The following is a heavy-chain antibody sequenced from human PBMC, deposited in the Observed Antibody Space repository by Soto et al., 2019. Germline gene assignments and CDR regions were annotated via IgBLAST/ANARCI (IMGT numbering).Heavy chain of an antibody. CDR2: IYYSGNT. V-gene: IGHV4-59*01. Sequence: SETLSLTCTGSGGSISSYYWNWVRQPPGKGLEWIGYIYYSGNTNYNPSLQSRVTISVDASKNQLSLNLSSVTAADTAMYYCARGGWRLLPFGLWGRGTLVTVSS. CDR3: ARGGWRLLPFGL. D-gene: IGHD2-21*02. CDR1: GGSISSYY. J-gene: IGHJ4*02.